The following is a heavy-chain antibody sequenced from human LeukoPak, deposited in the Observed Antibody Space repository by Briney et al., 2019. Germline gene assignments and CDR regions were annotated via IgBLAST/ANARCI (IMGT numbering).Heavy chain of an antibody. Sequence: GGPLRLSCAASGFTFSSYAMHWVRQAPGKGLEWVAVISYDGSNKYYADSVKGRFTISRDNSKNTLYLQMNSLRAEDTAVYYCARVNRGGSGSSLAFDYWGQGTLVTVSS. D-gene: IGHD3-10*01. J-gene: IGHJ4*02. V-gene: IGHV3-30-3*01. CDR1: GFTFSSYA. CDR3: ARVNRGGSGSSLAFDY. CDR2: ISYDGSNK.